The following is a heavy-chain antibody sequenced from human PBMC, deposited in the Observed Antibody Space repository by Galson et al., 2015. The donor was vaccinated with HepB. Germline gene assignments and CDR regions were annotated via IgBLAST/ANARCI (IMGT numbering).Heavy chain of an antibody. CDR3: VVAAQGRYYYYGMDV. CDR1: GFTFSSYS. CDR2: ISSSSITI. V-gene: IGHV3-48*04. J-gene: IGHJ6*02. D-gene: IGHD2-15*01. Sequence: SLRLSCAASGFTFSSYSMNWVRQAPGKGLEWVSYISSSSITIYYADSVKGRFTISRDNAKNSLYLQMNSLRAEDTAVYYCVVAAQGRYYYYGMDVWGQGTTVTVSS.